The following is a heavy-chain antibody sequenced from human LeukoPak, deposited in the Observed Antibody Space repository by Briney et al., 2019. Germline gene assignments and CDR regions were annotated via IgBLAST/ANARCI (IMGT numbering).Heavy chain of an antibody. CDR1: GGSFSGYY. Sequence: SETLSLTCAVYGGSFSGYYWSWIRQPPGKGLEWIGEINHSGSTNYNPSLKSRVTISVDTSKNQFSLKLSSVTAADTAVYYCAGGGIVVVPAARRPYAFDIWGQGTMVTVSS. J-gene: IGHJ3*02. CDR3: AGGGIVVVPAARRPYAFDI. CDR2: INHSGST. D-gene: IGHD2-2*01. V-gene: IGHV4-34*01.